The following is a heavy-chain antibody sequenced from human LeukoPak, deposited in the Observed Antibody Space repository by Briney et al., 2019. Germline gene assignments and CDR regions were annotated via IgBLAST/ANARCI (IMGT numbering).Heavy chain of an antibody. CDR2: INHSGST. D-gene: IGHD2-2*01. CDR3: ARHRALYCSSTSCPFDP. Sequence: SETLSLTCAVYGGSFSGYYWSWIRQPPGKGLEWIGEINHSGSTNYNPSLKSRVTISVDTSKNQFSLKLSSVTAADTAVYYCARHRALYCSSTSCPFDPWGQGTLVTVSS. V-gene: IGHV4-34*01. CDR1: GGSFSGYY. J-gene: IGHJ5*02.